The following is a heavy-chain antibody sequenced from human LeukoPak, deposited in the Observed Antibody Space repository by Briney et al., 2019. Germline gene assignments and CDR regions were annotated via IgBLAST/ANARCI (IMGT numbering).Heavy chain of an antibody. CDR3: ARRTMVRGVHFDY. CDR2: IYNSGGT. D-gene: IGHD3-10*01. J-gene: IGHJ4*02. V-gene: IGHV4-31*03. Sequence: PSETLSLTCSVSGGSMSSGGYYWSWIRQHPGKGLEWIGYIYNSGGTYYNPSLKSRVTISIDTSKKQFSLKLSSVTAADTAVYYCARRTMVRGVHFDYWGQGTLVTVSS. CDR1: GGSMSSGGYY.